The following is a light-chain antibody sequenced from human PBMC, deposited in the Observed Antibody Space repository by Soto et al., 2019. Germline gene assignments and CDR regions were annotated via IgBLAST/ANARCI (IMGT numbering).Light chain of an antibody. CDR3: QQYGSSPLT. Sequence: ELVLTQSPGTLSLSPGERATLSCRASQSVSSSYLAWYQQKPGQAPRLLIYGASSRATGIPDRFSGSGSGTDFTLTISTLEPEDFAVYYCQQYGSSPLTFGGGTKVEIK. J-gene: IGKJ4*01. CDR1: QSVSSSY. CDR2: GAS. V-gene: IGKV3-20*01.